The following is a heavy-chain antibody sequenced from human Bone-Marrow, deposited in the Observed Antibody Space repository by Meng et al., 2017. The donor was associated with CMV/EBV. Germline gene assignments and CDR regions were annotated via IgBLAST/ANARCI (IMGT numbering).Heavy chain of an antibody. J-gene: IGHJ6*02. V-gene: IGHV3-30-3*01. CDR3: AREMVYVALDV. CDR1: GFTFSSYA. Sequence: GESLKISCAASGFTFSSYAMNWVRQAPGKGLEWVAVISYGGSTKYYADSVKGRFTISRDKSKNTLYLQMNSLRGEETAVYYCAREMVYVALDVGGQGTTVTVSS. D-gene: IGHD2-8*01. CDR2: ISYGGSTK.